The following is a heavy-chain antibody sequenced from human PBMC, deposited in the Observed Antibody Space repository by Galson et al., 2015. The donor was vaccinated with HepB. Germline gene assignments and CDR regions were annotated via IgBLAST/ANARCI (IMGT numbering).Heavy chain of an antibody. Sequence: SLRLSCAASGFTFSDYYMSWIRQAPGKGLEWVSYISSSSSYTNYADSVKGRFTISRDNAKNSLYLQMNSLRAEDTAVYYCARDDDSSGYYYYFDYWGQGTLVTVSS. CDR2: ISSSSSYT. CDR3: ARDDDSSGYYYYFDY. CDR1: GFTFSDYY. D-gene: IGHD3-22*01. J-gene: IGHJ4*02. V-gene: IGHV3-11*05.